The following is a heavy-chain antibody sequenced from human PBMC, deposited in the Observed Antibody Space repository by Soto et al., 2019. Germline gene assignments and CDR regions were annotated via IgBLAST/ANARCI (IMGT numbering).Heavy chain of an antibody. J-gene: IGHJ4*02. V-gene: IGHV3-74*01. Sequence: GGSLRLSCAASGFTFSSYWMHWVRQAPGKGLVWVSRINSDGSRINYADSVKGRFTISRDNAKNTLFLQMNSLRADDTAVYYCARVSAASGAYEGVLWGQGTLVTVSS. CDR3: ARVSAASGAYEGVL. D-gene: IGHD4-17*01. CDR2: INSDGSRI. CDR1: GFTFSSYW.